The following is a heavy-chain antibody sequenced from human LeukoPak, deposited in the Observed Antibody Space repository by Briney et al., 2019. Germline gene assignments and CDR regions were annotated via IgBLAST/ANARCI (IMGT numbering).Heavy chain of an antibody. J-gene: IGHJ4*02. V-gene: IGHV1-69*05. D-gene: IGHD2-2*02. CDR3: ARGGVVPAAISGMEYDY. Sequence: GSSVKVSCKASGGTFSSYAISWVRQAPGQGLEWMGGIIPIFGTANYAQKFQGRVTITTDESTSTAYMELSSLRSEDTAVYYCARGGVVPAAISGMEYDYWGQGTLVTVSS. CDR1: GGTFSSYA. CDR2: IIPIFGTA.